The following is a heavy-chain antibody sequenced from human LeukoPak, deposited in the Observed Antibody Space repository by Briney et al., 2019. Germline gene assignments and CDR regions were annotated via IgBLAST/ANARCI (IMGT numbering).Heavy chain of an antibody. J-gene: IGHJ6*04. CDR1: GGAISSYS. CDR3: ARINHGDYGSYYGMDV. CDR2: IYYGGST. D-gene: IGHD4-17*01. Sequence: SETLSLTCTVSGGAISSYSWSWVRQPPAKGLQWIADIYYGGSTKYNPSLKSRVTISVDRAKNQFSLKLNSVTAADTAMYYCARINHGDYGSYYGMDVWGKGTTVTVSS. V-gene: IGHV4-59*01.